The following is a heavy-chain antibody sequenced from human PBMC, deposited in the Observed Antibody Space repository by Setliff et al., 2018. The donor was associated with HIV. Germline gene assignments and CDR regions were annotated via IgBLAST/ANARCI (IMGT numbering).Heavy chain of an antibody. V-gene: IGHV3-20*04. D-gene: IGHD3-22*01. CDR2: ISWSGGGT. CDR1: GGSFSTYY. Sequence: ETLSLTCGVYGGSFSTYYWSWIRQSPGKGLEWVSGISWSGGGTGYADSVKGRFTISRDDAKNSLYLQMSSLRVEDTALYFCARSFPYYYESGGVYAMDVWGLGTTVTVSS. CDR3: ARSFPYYYESGGVYAMDV. J-gene: IGHJ6*02.